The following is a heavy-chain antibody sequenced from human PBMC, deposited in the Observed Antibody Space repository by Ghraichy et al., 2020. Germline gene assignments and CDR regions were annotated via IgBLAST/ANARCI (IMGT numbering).Heavy chain of an antibody. Sequence: SGPTLVKPTQTLTLTCTFSGFSLSTRGVGVGWIRQPPGKALEWLALIYWNDDNHYSPSLKSRLTITKDTSKNQVVLTMTNMDPVDTATYYCAHRRWFSYYDSSGWHYWGQGTLVTVSS. D-gene: IGHD3-22*01. J-gene: IGHJ4*02. CDR3: AHRRWFSYYDSSGWHY. CDR1: GFSLSTRGVG. CDR2: IYWNDDN. V-gene: IGHV2-5*01.